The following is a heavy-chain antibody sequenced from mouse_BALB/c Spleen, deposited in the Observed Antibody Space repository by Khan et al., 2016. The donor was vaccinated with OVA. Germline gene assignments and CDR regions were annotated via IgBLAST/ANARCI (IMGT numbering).Heavy chain of an antibody. D-gene: IGHD1-1*01. V-gene: IGHV5-9-3*01. CDR1: GFTFSTYA. J-gene: IGHJ3*01. Sequence: EVELVESGGDLVKPGGSLKLSCSASGFTFSTYAMSWVRQTPEKRLEWVATISSGGDNIYYPDSVKGRFTISRANAKNTLYLHMSSLRSEDTAMFYCSRHNYGPFAYWGQGTLVTVSA. CDR2: ISSGGDNI. CDR3: SRHNYGPFAY.